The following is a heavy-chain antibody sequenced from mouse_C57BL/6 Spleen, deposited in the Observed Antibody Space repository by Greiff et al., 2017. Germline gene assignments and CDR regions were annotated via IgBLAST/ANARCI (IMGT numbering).Heavy chain of an antibody. V-gene: IGHV3-6*01. CDR3: AIYGYDGPEIVDY. CDR1: GYSITSGYY. J-gene: IGHJ4*01. Sequence: EVQLVESGPGLVKPSQSLSLTCSVTGYSITSGYYWNWIRQFPGNKLEWMGYISYDGSNNYNPSLKNRISITRDTSKNQFFLKLNSVTTEDTATYYCAIYGYDGPEIVDYWGQGTSVTVSS. CDR2: ISYDGSN. D-gene: IGHD2-2*01.